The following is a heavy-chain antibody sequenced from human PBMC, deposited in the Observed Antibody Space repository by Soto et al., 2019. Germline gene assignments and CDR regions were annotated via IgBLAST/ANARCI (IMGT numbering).Heavy chain of an antibody. CDR3: AKDWDSSGLYVRSVYFDY. D-gene: IGHD6-19*01. V-gene: IGHV3-30*18. CDR2: ISYDGSNK. CDR1: GFTFSSYG. J-gene: IGHJ4*02. Sequence: GGSLRLSCAASGFTFSSYGMHWVRQAPGKGLEWVAVISYDGSNKYYADSVKGRFTISRDNSKNTLYLQMNSLRAEDTAVYYCAKDWDSSGLYVRSVYFDYWGQGTLVTVSS.